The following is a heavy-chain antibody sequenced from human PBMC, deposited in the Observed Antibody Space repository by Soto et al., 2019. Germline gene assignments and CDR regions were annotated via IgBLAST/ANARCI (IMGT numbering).Heavy chain of an antibody. CDR3: ARDSAQTGDSSSDAFDI. V-gene: IGHV3-21*01. J-gene: IGHJ3*02. Sequence: GESLKISCAASGFTFSSYSMNWVRQAPGKGLELVSSISSSSSYIYYADSVKGRFTISRDNAKNSLYLQMNSMRAEDTAVYCCARDSAQTGDSSSDAFDIWGQGTMVTVSS. D-gene: IGHD7-27*01. CDR2: ISSSSSYI. CDR1: GFTFSSYS.